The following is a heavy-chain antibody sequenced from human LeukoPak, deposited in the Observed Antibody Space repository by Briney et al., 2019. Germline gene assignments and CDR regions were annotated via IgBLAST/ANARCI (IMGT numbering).Heavy chain of an antibody. J-gene: IGHJ6*02. V-gene: IGHV3-21*01. D-gene: IGHD3-3*01. Sequence: SGGSLRLSCAASGFTFSSYSMNWVRQAPGKGLEWVSSISSSSSYIYYADSVKGRFTISRDNAKNSLYLQMNSLRAEDMAVYYCARVLRIFGVVIAAYYGMDVWGQGTTVTVSS. CDR1: GFTFSSYS. CDR3: ARVLRIFGVVIAAYYGMDV. CDR2: ISSSSSYI.